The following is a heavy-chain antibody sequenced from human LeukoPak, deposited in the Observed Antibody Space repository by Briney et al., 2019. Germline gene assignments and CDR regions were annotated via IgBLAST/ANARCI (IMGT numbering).Heavy chain of an antibody. J-gene: IGHJ4*02. CDR3: AKALTTVSPLRF. Sequence: GGSLRLSCAASGFTFSNAWMSWVRQAPGKGLEWVSAISGNGGGTYYADSVKDRFTISRDNSKDTLYLQMNSLRAEDTAVYYCAKALTTVSPLRFWGQGTLVTVSS. CDR2: ISGNGGGT. V-gene: IGHV3-23*01. D-gene: IGHD4-17*01. CDR1: GFTFSNAW.